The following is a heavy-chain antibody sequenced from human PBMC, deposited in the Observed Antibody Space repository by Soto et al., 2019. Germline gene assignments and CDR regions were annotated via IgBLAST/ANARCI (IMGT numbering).Heavy chain of an antibody. D-gene: IGHD2-15*01. Sequence: QVQLVQSGAEVKKPGSSVKVSCKASGGTFSSYAISWVRQAPGQGLEWMGGIIPIFGTANYAQKFQGRVTITADESTSPAYMELSSLRSEDTAVYYCARSPPASIVVVSRWFDPWGQGTLVTVSS. CDR3: ARSPPASIVVVSRWFDP. CDR2: IIPIFGTA. CDR1: GGTFSSYA. V-gene: IGHV1-69*01. J-gene: IGHJ5*02.